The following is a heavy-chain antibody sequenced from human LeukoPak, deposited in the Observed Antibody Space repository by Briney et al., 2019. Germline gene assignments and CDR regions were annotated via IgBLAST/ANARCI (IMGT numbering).Heavy chain of an antibody. CDR3: ARGPYGSGSFPNY. J-gene: IGHJ4*02. CDR1: GGSFSGYY. Sequence: PSETLSLTCAVYGGSFSGYYWSWIRQPPGKGLEWIGEINHSGSTNYNPSLKSRVTISVDTSKNQFSLKLSSVTAADTAVYYCARGPYGSGSFPNYWGQGTLVTVSS. CDR2: INHSGST. V-gene: IGHV4-34*01. D-gene: IGHD3-10*01.